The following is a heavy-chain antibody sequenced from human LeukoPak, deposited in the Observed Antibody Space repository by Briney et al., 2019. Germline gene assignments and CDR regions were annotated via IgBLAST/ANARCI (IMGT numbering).Heavy chain of an antibody. CDR3: ARHRVLRIQYFQH. J-gene: IGHJ1*01. CDR1: GASISSSNYY. D-gene: IGHD3-10*01. Sequence: RSSETLSLSCTVSGASISSSNYYWGWIRQPPGKGLEWIGSIYYSGSTYYNPSLKSRVTISVDTSKNQFSLKLSSVTAADTAVYYCARHRVLRIQYFQHWGQGTLVTVSS. V-gene: IGHV4-39*01. CDR2: IYYSGST.